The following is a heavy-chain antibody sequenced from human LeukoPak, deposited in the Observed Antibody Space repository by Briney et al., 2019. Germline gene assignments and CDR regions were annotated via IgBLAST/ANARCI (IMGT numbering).Heavy chain of an antibody. Sequence: PGGSLRLSCAASGFTVSSNYMSWVRQAPGKGLEWVAVISYDGSNKYYADSVKGRFTISRDNSKNTLYLQMNSLRAEDTAVYYCATSLVGTKGPFDDWGQGTLVTVSS. CDR1: GFTVSSNY. CDR2: ISYDGSNK. CDR3: ATSLVGTKGPFDD. J-gene: IGHJ4*02. D-gene: IGHD1-26*01. V-gene: IGHV3-30-3*01.